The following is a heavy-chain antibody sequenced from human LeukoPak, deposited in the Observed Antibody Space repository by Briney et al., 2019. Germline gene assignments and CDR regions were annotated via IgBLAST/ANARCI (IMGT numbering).Heavy chain of an antibody. CDR3: VKDGVRGPEIDY. CDR2: ISSNGGST. V-gene: IGHV3-64D*06. J-gene: IGHJ4*02. Sequence: GGSLRLSCSASGFTFSSYAMHWVRQAPGKGLECVSAISSNGGSTYYADSVKGRFTISRDNSKNTLYLQMSSLRAEDTAVYYCVKDGVRGPEIDYWGQGTLVTVSS. CDR1: GFTFSSYA. D-gene: IGHD3-10*01.